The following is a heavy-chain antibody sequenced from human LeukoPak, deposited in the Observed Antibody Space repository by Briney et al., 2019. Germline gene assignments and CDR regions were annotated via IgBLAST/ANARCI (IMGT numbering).Heavy chain of an antibody. D-gene: IGHD1-26*01. CDR3: ARDGWELLTYDY. CDR1: GYTFTGYY. CDR2: INPNSGGT. Sequence: ASVKVSCKASGYTFTGYYMHWVRQAPGQGLEWMGWINPNSGGTNYAQKFQGRVTMTRDTSTSTAYMELRSLRSDDTAVYYCARDGWELLTYDYWGQGTLVTVSS. V-gene: IGHV1-2*02. J-gene: IGHJ4*02.